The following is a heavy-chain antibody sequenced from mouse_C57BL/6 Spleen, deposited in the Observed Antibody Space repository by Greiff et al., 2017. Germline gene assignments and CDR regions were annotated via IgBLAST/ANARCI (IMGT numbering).Heavy chain of an antibody. CDR2: IYPGDGDT. J-gene: IGHJ4*01. CDR1: GYAFSSSW. Sequence: QVQLQQSGPELVKPGASVKISCKASGYAFSSSWMNWVKQRPGKGLEWIGRIYPGDGDTNYNGKFKGKATLTADKSSSTAYMQLGRLTSRDSTVYICAKDYNYTKGYRGQGASVTVSS. D-gene: IGHD2-12*01. CDR3: AKDYNYTKGY. V-gene: IGHV1-82*01.